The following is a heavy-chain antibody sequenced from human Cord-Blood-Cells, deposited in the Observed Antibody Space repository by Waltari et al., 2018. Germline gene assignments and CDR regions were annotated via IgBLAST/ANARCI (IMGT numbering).Heavy chain of an antibody. CDR2: INHSGST. CDR3: AREQDIVVVPAANWFDP. Sequence: QVQLQQRAAGPLKPPETLSLTCPAYGGSFSAYYWSWIRQPPGKGLEWIGEINHSGSTKDNPSLKSRVTISVDTYKNQFSLKLSSVTAADTAVYYCAREQDIVVVPAANWFDPWGQGTLVTVSS. CDR1: GGSFSAYY. D-gene: IGHD2-2*01. J-gene: IGHJ5*02. V-gene: IGHV4-34*01.